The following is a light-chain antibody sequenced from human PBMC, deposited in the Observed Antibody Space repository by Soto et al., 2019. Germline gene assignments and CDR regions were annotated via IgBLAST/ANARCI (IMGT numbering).Light chain of an antibody. CDR3: QQSYSSPAFT. CDR1: QSISTW. Sequence: DIQMTQSPSTLSASVGDRVTITCRASQSISTWLAWYQQEPGKAPKLLIHKASSLQSGVPSRFSGSGSGTDFTLTISSLHPDDFATYYCQQSYSSPAFTFGPGTKVDVK. CDR2: KAS. V-gene: IGKV1-5*03. J-gene: IGKJ3*01.